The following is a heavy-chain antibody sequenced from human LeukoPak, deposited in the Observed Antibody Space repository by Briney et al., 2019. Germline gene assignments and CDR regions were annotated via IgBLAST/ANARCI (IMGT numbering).Heavy chain of an antibody. V-gene: IGHV1-2*02. J-gene: IGHJ4*02. CDR1: GYTFTDYY. CDR2: INPKSGGT. Sequence: GASVKVSCKASGYTFTDYYMHWLRQAPGQGLEWMGWINPKSGGTIYAQNFQGRVTMTRDTSISTAYMELSRLRSDDTAMYFCAIGPSYGGYPDWGQGTLVTVSS. CDR3: AIGPSYGGYPD. D-gene: IGHD2-15*01.